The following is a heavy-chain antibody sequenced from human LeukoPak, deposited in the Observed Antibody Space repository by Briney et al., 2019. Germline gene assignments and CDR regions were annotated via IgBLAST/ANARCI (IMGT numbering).Heavy chain of an antibody. V-gene: IGHV1-2*04. CDR2: INPNSGGT. CDR1: GYTFISYY. D-gene: IGHD6-13*01. Sequence: GASVKVSCKASGYTFISYYMHWVRQAPGQGLEWMGWINPNSGGTNYAQKFQGWVTMTRDTSISTAYMELSRLRSDDTAVYYCARVGAAGVFDYWGQGTLVTVSS. CDR3: ARVGAAGVFDY. J-gene: IGHJ4*02.